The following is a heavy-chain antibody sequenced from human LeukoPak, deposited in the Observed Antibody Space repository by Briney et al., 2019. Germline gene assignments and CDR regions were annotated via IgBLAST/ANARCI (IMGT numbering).Heavy chain of an antibody. CDR1: GGSISSYY. CDR3: ARDLGSSGVYYGMDV. J-gene: IGHJ6*02. V-gene: IGHV4-59*01. Sequence: QPSETLSLTCTVSGGSISSYYWSWIRQPPGKGLEWIGYIYYSGSTNYNPSLKSRVTISVDTSKNQFSLKLSSVTAADTAVYYCARDLGSSGVYYGMDVWGQGTTATVSS. D-gene: IGHD1-26*01. CDR2: IYYSGST.